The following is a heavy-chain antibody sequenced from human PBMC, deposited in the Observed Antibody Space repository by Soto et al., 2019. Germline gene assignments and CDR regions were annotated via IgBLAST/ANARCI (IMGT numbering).Heavy chain of an antibody. CDR2: IYPGDSDT. D-gene: IGHD2-21*01. V-gene: IGHV5-51*01. CDR1: GYSFTSYW. CDR3: ESTVVGSDYFDS. J-gene: IGHJ4*02. Sequence: GESLKISCKGSGYSFTSYWIGWVRQMPGKGLEWMGIIYPGDSDTRYSPSFQGQVTISADKSISTAYPQWSSLKGSDTAMYYWESTVVGSDYFDSRGQGLPVTVSX.